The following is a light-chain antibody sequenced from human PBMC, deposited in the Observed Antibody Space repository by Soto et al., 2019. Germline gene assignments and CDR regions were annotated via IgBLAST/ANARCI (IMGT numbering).Light chain of an antibody. V-gene: IGKV3-15*01. CDR3: QQYTNWPPWT. J-gene: IGKJ1*01. Sequence: EVVMTQSPVTLSVSPGETATLSCRASQTVYSNLAWYQQKPGQAPRLLIHAASTRASGVPARFSGSGSGTEFTLTISSLQSEDFAVYYCQQYTNWPPWTFGRGTKVEFK. CDR1: QTVYSN. CDR2: AAS.